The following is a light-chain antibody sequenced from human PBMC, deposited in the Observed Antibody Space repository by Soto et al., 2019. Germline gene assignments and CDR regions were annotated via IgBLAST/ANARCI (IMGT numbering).Light chain of an antibody. J-gene: IGKJ1*01. CDR1: QSLTSSY. CDR3: QQYGGSPRT. Sequence: IVLTQSPGTLSLSPGENATLCWRASQSLTSSYLAWYQQRPGQAPSLLIYGVSSRATGIPDRFSGSGSGTDFTLTITRLEPEDFAVYYCQQYGGSPRTFGQGTKLDIK. CDR2: GVS. V-gene: IGKV3-20*01.